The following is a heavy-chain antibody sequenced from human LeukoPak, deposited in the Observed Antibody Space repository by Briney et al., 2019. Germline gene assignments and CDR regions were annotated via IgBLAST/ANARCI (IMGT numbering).Heavy chain of an antibody. CDR1: GFTFSSYA. V-gene: IGHV3-23*01. CDR3: AKMRWELRAPHLDY. CDR2: ISGSGGST. Sequence: GGSLRLSCAASGFTFSSYAMSWVRQAPGKGLEWVSAISGSGGSTYYADSVKGRFTISRDNSKNTLYLQMNSLRAEDTAVYYCAKMRWELRAPHLDYWGQGTLVTVSS. J-gene: IGHJ4*02. D-gene: IGHD1-26*01.